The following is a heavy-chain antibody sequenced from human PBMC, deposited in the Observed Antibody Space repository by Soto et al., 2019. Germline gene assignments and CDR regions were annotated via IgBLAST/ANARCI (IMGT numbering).Heavy chain of an antibody. CDR3: ARDHCRSTGCYTAVEY. CDR2: ISAYNGNT. Sequence: ASVKVSCKASGYPFTSYGISCVRKATGQGLELMGWISAYNGNTRYAQNLPVRVTITTDPPRSTAYMGLRRLRSDDTAVYYCARDHCRSTGCYTAVEYWGQ. D-gene: IGHD2-2*01. J-gene: IGHJ4*02. CDR1: GYPFTSYG. V-gene: IGHV1-18*04.